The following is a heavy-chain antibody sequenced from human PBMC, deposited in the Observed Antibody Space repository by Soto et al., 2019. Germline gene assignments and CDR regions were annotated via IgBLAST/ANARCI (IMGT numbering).Heavy chain of an antibody. CDR2: IIPSFGTA. V-gene: IGHV1-69*13. D-gene: IGHD6-6*01. Sequence: SLKVSCKASGGTFSSYAISWVRPAPGQGLEWMGGIIPSFGTANYAQNFQGRVTITADESTSTAYMELSSLRSEDTAVYYCARDRFDSSLTFDYWGRGTLVTVSS. CDR3: ARDRFDSSLTFDY. J-gene: IGHJ4*02. CDR1: GGTFSSYA.